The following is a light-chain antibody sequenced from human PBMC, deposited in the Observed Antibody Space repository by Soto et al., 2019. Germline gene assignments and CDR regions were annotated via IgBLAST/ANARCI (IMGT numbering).Light chain of an antibody. CDR3: QQYDNLPLI. V-gene: IGKV1-33*01. CDR2: DAS. CDR1: QDIRKY. Sequence: IHMTHSPSSLSPSVVDIATMTSQATQDIRKYLNWYQQKPGKAPKLLIYDASSLETGVPSRFSGSGSGTDFTLTISSLQPEDFATYYCQQYDNLPLIFGQGTRLEI. J-gene: IGKJ5*01.